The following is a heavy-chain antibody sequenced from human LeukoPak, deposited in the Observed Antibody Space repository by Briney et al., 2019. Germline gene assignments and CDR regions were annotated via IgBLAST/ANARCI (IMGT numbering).Heavy chain of an antibody. CDR2: ISSSSSYI. D-gene: IGHD1-26*01. CDR3: AKDRPIVGSYDAFDI. CDR1: GFTFSSYS. J-gene: IGHJ3*02. V-gene: IGHV3-21*01. Sequence: GGSLRLSCAASGFTFSSYSMNWVRQAPGKGLEWVSSISSSSSYIYYADSVKGRFTISRDNAKNSLYLQMNSLRAGDTAVYYCAKDRPIVGSYDAFDIWGQGTMVTVSS.